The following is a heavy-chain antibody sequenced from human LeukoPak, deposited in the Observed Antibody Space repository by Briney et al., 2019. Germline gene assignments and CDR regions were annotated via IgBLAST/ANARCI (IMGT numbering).Heavy chain of an antibody. CDR3: ARASPRQYRGRRIFSSYYMDV. J-gene: IGHJ6*03. CDR2: ISWSGGGT. V-gene: IGHV3-20*01. CDR1: GFSFDDYG. Sequence: GGSLRLSCATSGFSFDDYGITWVRQIPGKGLEWVSGISWSGGGTGYAESVKGRFAISGDNAKNSVYLQMNSLRAEDTAIYHCARASPRQYRGRRIFSSYYMDVWGEGTTVTVSS. D-gene: IGHD1-14*01.